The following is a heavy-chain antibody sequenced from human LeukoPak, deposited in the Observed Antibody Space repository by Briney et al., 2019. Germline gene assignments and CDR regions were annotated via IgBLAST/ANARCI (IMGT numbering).Heavy chain of an antibody. Sequence: GGSLRLSCAASGFTFSNCGMHWVRQAPGKGLEWVAFIRYDGSNKYYADSVKGRFTISRDNSKNTLYLQMGSLRAEDMAVYYCARAPRYFDWSYFDYWGQGTLVTVSS. CDR1: GFTFSNCG. V-gene: IGHV3-30*02. CDR3: ARAPRYFDWSYFDY. J-gene: IGHJ4*02. CDR2: IRYDGSNK. D-gene: IGHD3-9*01.